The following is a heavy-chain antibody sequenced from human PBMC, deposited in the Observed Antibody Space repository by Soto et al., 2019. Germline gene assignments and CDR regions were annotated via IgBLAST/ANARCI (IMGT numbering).Heavy chain of an antibody. J-gene: IGHJ4*02. Sequence: GGSLRLSCAASGFTFSDHYMDWVRQAPGKGLEWVGRTRNKASSYTTEYAASVQGRFTISRDDSKNSLYLQMISLKTEDTAVYYCARVIVGGGAYYFDYWGQGTLVTVSS. CDR1: GFTFSDHY. CDR3: ARVIVGGGAYYFDY. D-gene: IGHD1-26*01. V-gene: IGHV3-72*01. CDR2: TRNKASSYTT.